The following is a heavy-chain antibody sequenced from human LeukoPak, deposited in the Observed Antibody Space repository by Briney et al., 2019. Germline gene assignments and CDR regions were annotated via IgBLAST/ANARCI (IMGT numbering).Heavy chain of an antibody. CDR1: GDSISSYY. CDR3: ARGGVTTIAQYDY. J-gene: IGHJ4*02. V-gene: IGHV4-59*01. D-gene: IGHD5-12*01. Sequence: SETLSLTCSVSGDSISSYYWSWIRQPPGKGLEWIGYIYYTGSTNYNPSLKSRVTVSLDTSKNHFSLKLSSVTAADTAVYFCARGGVTTIAQYDYWGQGILVTVSS. CDR2: IYYTGST.